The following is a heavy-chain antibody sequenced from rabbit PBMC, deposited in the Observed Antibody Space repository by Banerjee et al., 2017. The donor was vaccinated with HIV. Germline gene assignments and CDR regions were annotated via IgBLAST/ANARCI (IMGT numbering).Heavy chain of an antibody. CDR2: IYTGSSGST. V-gene: IGHV1S45*01. J-gene: IGHJ4*01. CDR3: ARSAGYANGGDGYFKL. Sequence: QEQLMESGGGLVQPGGSLKLTCKASGFDFSSSYWICWVRQAPGKGLEWIACIYTGSSGSTYYASWAKGRFTISKTSSTTVTLQMTSLTAADTATYFCARSAGYANGGDGYFKLWGPGTLVTVS. D-gene: IGHD6-1*01. CDR1: GFDFSSSYW.